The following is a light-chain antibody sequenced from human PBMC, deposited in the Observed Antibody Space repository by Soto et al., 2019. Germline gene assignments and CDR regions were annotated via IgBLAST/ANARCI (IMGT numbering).Light chain of an antibody. CDR1: SSDVGGYNY. V-gene: IGLV2-14*01. CDR2: DVS. J-gene: IGLJ1*01. Sequence: QSVLTQPASVSGSPGQSITISCTGTSSDVGGYNYVSWYQQHPGKAPKLMIYDVSTRPSGVSNRFSGSKSGNTASLTISGLQAEDEADYYCSSYTTSSTYYVFGPGTKLTVL. CDR3: SSYTTSSTYYV.